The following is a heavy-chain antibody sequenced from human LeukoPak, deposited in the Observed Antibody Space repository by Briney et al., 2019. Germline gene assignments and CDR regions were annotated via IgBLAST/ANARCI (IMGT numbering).Heavy chain of an antibody. CDR2: IVVGSGNT. V-gene: IGHV1-58*01. Sequence: SVKVSCKASGFTFTSSAVQWVRQARGQRLEWIGWIVVGSGNTNYAQKFQERVTITRDMSTSTAYMEPSSLRSEDTAVYYCAAWKPAAPIYYYYYGMDVWGQGTTVTVSS. D-gene: IGHD2-2*01. CDR3: AAWKPAAPIYYYYYGMDV. CDR1: GFTFTSSA. J-gene: IGHJ6*02.